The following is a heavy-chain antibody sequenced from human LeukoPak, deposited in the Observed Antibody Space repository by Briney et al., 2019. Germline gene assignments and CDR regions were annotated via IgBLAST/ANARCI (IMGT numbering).Heavy chain of an antibody. CDR3: ASPGYSSSRRTASAFDI. J-gene: IGHJ3*02. CDR2: MNPNSGNT. CDR1: GYTFTSYD. V-gene: IGHV1-8*03. Sequence: ASVKVSCKASGYTFTSYDINWVRQATGQGLEWMGWMNPNSGNTGYAQKFQGRVTITRNTSISTAYMELSSLRSEDTAVYYCASPGYSSSRRTASAFDIWGQGTMVTVSS. D-gene: IGHD6-13*01.